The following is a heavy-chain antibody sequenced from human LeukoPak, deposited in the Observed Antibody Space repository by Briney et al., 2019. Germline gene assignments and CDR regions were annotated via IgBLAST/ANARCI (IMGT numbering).Heavy chain of an antibody. CDR2: INPDSGGT. J-gene: IGHJ4*02. CDR3: ARGAERGDYAGY. D-gene: IGHD4-17*01. CDR1: GYTFTGYY. Sequence: ASVKVSCKASGYTFTGYYMHWVQQAPGQGLEWMGRINPDSGGTNYAQKFQGRVTMTRDTSISTAYMELTRLTSDDTAVYYCARGAERGDYAGYWGQGTLVTVSS. V-gene: IGHV1-2*06.